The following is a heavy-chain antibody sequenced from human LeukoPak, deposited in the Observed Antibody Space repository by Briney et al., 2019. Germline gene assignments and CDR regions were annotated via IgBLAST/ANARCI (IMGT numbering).Heavy chain of an antibody. V-gene: IGHV4-4*07. J-gene: IGHJ4*02. CDR1: GASLSSYY. CDR3: ARGRGWLDS. CDR2: IYISGDT. D-gene: IGHD6-19*01. Sequence: PSETLSLTCIVSGASLSSYYWTWIRQPAGKGLEWIGHIYISGDTNCNPSLKSRVTMSVDTSKNQFSLKLTSVTAADTALYYCARGRGWLDSWGRGTLVTVSS.